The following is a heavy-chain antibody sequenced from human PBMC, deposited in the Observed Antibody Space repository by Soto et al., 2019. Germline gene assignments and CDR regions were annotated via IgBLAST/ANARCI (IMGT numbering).Heavy chain of an antibody. D-gene: IGHD3-3*02. Sequence: GGSRRPSGAASGLAFSNYEMNWVRQPPGKGLEWVSYISLSGSTIYYADSVKGRFTISRVDAKNSLYLQMDSLRADDTAVYYCARESFSASPNFFDYWGQGTLVTVSS. CDR2: ISLSGSTI. J-gene: IGHJ4*02. V-gene: IGHV3-48*03. CDR3: ARESFSASPNFFDY. CDR1: GLAFSNYE.